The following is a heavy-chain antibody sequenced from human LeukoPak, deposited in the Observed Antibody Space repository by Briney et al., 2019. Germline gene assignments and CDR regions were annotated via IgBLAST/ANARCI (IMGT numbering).Heavy chain of an antibody. J-gene: IGHJ4*02. Sequence: SETLSLTCTVSGGSISSSSYYWGWIRQPPGKGLEWIGSIYYSGSTHYNPSLKSRVTISVDTSKNQFSLKLSSVTAADTAVYYCARSERERIVLVAYAYFDYWGQGTLVTVSS. CDR1: GGSISSSSYY. CDR2: IYYSGST. D-gene: IGHD2-8*02. CDR3: ARSERERIVLVAYAYFDY. V-gene: IGHV4-39*01.